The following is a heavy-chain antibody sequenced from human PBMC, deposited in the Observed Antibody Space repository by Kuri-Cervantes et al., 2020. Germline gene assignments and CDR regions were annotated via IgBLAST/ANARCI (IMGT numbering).Heavy chain of an antibody. V-gene: IGHV1-2*02. CDR2: INPNSGGT. D-gene: IGHD6-19*01. CDR1: AYTFTDYY. Sequence: ASVNVSCKASAYTFTDYYMHWVRQAPGQGLEWMGWINPNSGGTNYAQKFQGRVTMTRDTSISTAYMELSRLKSDDTAVYYCARGAYSSDDAFDIWGQGTMVTVSS. J-gene: IGHJ3*02. CDR3: ARGAYSSDDAFDI.